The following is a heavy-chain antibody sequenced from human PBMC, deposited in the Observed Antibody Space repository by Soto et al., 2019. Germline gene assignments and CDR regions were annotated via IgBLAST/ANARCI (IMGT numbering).Heavy chain of an antibody. Sequence: QVQLVQSGAEMKKPGSSVKVSCQSSGGTFNTYAMNWVRQAPGQGPEWMGDISPMFGAANYAPKFQGRVTITADESTGTSYMQLSSLTSEDTALYCCVREVQVHTPAFVYWGQGTLVTVSS. V-gene: IGHV1-69*19. D-gene: IGHD3-10*01. CDR3: VREVQVHTPAFVY. CDR1: GGTFNTYA. J-gene: IGHJ4*02. CDR2: ISPMFGAA.